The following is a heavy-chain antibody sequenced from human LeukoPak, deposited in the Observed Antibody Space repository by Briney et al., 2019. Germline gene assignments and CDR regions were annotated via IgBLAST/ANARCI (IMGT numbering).Heavy chain of an antibody. D-gene: IGHD1-1*01. Sequence: PSENLSLTCSVSGGSIRSYYWSWIRQYPGKGLEWLGYIYYSGSTYYNPSLKSRLTISVDTSKNQFSLKLSSVTAADTAVYFCARDWGTGSDYWGQGTLVTVSS. CDR2: IYYSGST. CDR3: ARDWGTGSDY. V-gene: IGHV4-31*03. CDR1: GGSIRSYY. J-gene: IGHJ4*02.